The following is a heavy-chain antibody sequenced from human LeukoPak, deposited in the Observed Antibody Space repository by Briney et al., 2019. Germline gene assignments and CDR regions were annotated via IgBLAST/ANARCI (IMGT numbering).Heavy chain of an antibody. Sequence: SETLSLTCTVSGGSISSYYWSWIRQPAGKGLEWIGRIHTSGSTNYNPSLKSRVTMSVDTSKNQFSLKLSSVTAADTAVYYCARYLPAATNDAFDIWGQGTMVTVSS. V-gene: IGHV4-4*07. J-gene: IGHJ3*02. D-gene: IGHD2-2*01. CDR1: GGSISSYY. CDR3: ARYLPAATNDAFDI. CDR2: IHTSGST.